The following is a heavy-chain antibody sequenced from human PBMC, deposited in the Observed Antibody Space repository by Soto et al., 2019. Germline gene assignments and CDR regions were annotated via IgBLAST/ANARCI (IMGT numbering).Heavy chain of an antibody. D-gene: IGHD6-6*01. J-gene: IGHJ4*02. Sequence: QVQLVQSGSEVKKPGSSVKVSCKASGDTFSSYTISWVRQAPGQGLEWMGRIIPILGIASYAQKFQGRVTSTPNTXTTTAYMELSSLRSEDTAVYYCAREGSSSSMPFDYWGQGTLVTVSS. CDR1: GDTFSSYT. V-gene: IGHV1-69*08. CDR3: AREGSSSSMPFDY. CDR2: IIPILGIA.